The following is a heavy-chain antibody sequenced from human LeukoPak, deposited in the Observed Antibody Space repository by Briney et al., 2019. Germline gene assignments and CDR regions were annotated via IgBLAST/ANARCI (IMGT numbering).Heavy chain of an antibody. Sequence: SSETLSLTCTVSGGSSISYYWNWIRQPPGKGLEWIGYIYYSGSTNYNPSLKSRVTISVDTSKNQFSLKLSSVTAADTAVYYCARVQDYGDYGGAFDIWGQGTMVTVSS. J-gene: IGHJ3*02. CDR1: GGSSISYY. CDR3: ARVQDYGDYGGAFDI. V-gene: IGHV4-59*01. D-gene: IGHD4-17*01. CDR2: IYYSGST.